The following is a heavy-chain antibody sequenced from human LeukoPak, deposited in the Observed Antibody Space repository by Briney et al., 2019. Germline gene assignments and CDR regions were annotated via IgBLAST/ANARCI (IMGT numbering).Heavy chain of an antibody. CDR3: ARRSGGNNFYYGMDV. J-gene: IGHJ6*02. Sequence: PSETLSLTCTVSGGSISSYYWSWIRQPPGKGLEWIGCIYYSGSTNYNPSLKSRVTISVDTSKNQFSLKLSSVTAADTAVYYCARRSGGNNFYYGMDVWGQGTTVTVSS. CDR2: IYYSGST. CDR1: GGSISSYY. V-gene: IGHV4-59*08. D-gene: IGHD4-23*01.